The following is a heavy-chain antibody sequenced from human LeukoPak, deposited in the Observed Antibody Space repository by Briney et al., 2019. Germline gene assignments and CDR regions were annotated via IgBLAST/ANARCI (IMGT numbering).Heavy chain of an antibody. CDR1: GFTFSSYG. V-gene: IGHV3-30*18. J-gene: IGHJ4*02. Sequence: GGSLRLSCAASGFTFSSYGMHWVRQAPDKGLEWVAVISYDGSNKYYADSVKGRFTISRDNSKNTLYLQMNSLRAEDTAVYYCAKDSSSWLDYWGQGTLVSVSS. CDR2: ISYDGSNK. CDR3: AKDSSSWLDY. D-gene: IGHD6-13*01.